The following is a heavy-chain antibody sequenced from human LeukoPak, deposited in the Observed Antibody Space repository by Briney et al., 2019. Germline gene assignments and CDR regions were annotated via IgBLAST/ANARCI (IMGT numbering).Heavy chain of an antibody. Sequence: GGSLRLSCAASGFTFSSYSMNWVRQAPGKGLEWVSSISSSSSYIYYADSVKGRFTISRDNAKNSLYLQMNSLRAEDTAVYYCAKDLSAPKKIVVVRDYYMDVWGKGTTVTVSS. D-gene: IGHD2-2*01. CDR1: GFTFSSYS. V-gene: IGHV3-21*01. CDR2: ISSSSSYI. J-gene: IGHJ6*03. CDR3: AKDLSAPKKIVVVRDYYMDV.